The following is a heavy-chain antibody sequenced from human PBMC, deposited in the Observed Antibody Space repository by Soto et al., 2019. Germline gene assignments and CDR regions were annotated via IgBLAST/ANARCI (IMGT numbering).Heavy chain of an antibody. D-gene: IGHD3-3*01. CDR3: VRVHYDFWSGYSSAGGDY. CDR2: INSNGGRT. CDR1: GFTFSSYA. J-gene: IGHJ4*02. Sequence: GGSLRLSCAASGFTFSSYAMHWVRQAPGKGLESVSLINSNGGRTYYADSVKGRFTISRDNSKNMLYLQMGSLRIEDMAVYYCVRVHYDFWSGYSSAGGDYWGQGTLVTVSS. V-gene: IGHV3-64*02.